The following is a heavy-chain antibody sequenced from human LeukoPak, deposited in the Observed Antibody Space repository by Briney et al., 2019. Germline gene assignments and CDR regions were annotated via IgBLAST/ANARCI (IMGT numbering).Heavy chain of an antibody. CDR1: GGSISSYY. CDR3: ARAADRVLWLVPESDAFDI. V-gene: IGHV4-4*07. CDR2: IYTSGST. J-gene: IGHJ3*02. D-gene: IGHD6-6*01. Sequence: PSETLSLTCTVSGGSISSYYWSWIRQPAGKGLEWIGRIYTSGSTNYNPSLKSRVTMSVDTSKNQFSLKLSSVTAADTAVYYCARAADRVLWLVPESDAFDIWGQGTMVTVSS.